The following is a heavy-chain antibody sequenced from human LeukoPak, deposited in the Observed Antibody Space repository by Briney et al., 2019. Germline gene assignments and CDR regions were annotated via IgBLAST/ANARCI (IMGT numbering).Heavy chain of an antibody. J-gene: IGHJ4*02. D-gene: IGHD2-21*01. CDR3: AKAPVTTCRGAYCYPFDY. Sequence: GGSLRLSCEASGFSFSNYGMHWVRQTPGKGLEWVTFIQFDGSNKYYLDSVKGRFTISRDSSKNTLFLQMNRLRPEDAAVYYCAKAPVTTCRGAYCYPFDYWGQGTLVTVSS. CDR1: GFSFSNYG. CDR2: IQFDGSNK. V-gene: IGHV3-30*02.